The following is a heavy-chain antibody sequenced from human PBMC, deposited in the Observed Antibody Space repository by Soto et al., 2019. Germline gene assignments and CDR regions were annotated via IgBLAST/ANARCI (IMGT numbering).Heavy chain of an antibody. CDR1: GGTFSSYA. CDR2: IIPIFGTA. V-gene: IGHV1-69*12. J-gene: IGHJ6*02. Sequence: QVQLVQSGAEVKKPGSSVKVSCKASGGTFSSYAISWVRQAPGQGLEGMGGIIPIFGTANHAQKFQGRVTFTAEESTSTADMEPGSLRSEDTAVYYCAGLSGYGSYYYGMDVWGQGTTVTVSS. D-gene: IGHD3-3*01. CDR3: AGLSGYGSYYYGMDV.